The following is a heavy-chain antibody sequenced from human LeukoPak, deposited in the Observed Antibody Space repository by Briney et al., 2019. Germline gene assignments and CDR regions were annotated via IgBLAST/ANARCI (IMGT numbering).Heavy chain of an antibody. CDR2: INNSGTT. V-gene: IGHV4-34*01. D-gene: IGHD6-25*01. CDR1: GGSFSGYY. CDR3: ASSRGYTSGLWYYYMDV. Sequence: SETLSLTCAVYGGSFSGYYWSWIRQPPGTGLEWIAEINNSGTTNYNPSLKGRVTISIDTSKNQFSLKLSSVTAADTAVYYCASSRGYTSGLWYYYMDVWGKGTTVTVSS. J-gene: IGHJ6*03.